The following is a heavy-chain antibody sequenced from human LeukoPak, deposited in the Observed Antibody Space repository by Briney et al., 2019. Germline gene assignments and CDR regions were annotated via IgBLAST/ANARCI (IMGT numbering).Heavy chain of an antibody. CDR1: GFTVSSNY. Sequence: GGSLRLSCAASGFTVSSNYMSWVRQAPGKGLEWVSVIYSGGSTYYADSVKGRFTISRDNSKNTLYLQMNSLRAEDTAVYYCASEVDYYDSSGYYYRIDYWGQGTLVTVSS. D-gene: IGHD3-22*01. CDR3: ASEVDYYDSSGYYYRIDY. CDR2: IYSGGST. J-gene: IGHJ4*02. V-gene: IGHV3-66*01.